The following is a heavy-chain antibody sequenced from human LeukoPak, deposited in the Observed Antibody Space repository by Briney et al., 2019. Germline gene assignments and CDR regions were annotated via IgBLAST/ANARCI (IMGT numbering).Heavy chain of an antibody. J-gene: IGHJ2*01. Sequence: SCKASGGTFSSYAMTWVRQAPGKGLEWASSISERGDYTYYADSVKGRFTISRDTSKNTLHLDLSTLRVDDTAIYYCAKLLGDNPIRWYFDLWGRGTLVTVSS. D-gene: IGHD4/OR15-4a*01. V-gene: IGHV3-23*01. CDR2: ISERGDYT. CDR3: AKLLGDNPIRWYFDL. CDR1: GGTFSSYA.